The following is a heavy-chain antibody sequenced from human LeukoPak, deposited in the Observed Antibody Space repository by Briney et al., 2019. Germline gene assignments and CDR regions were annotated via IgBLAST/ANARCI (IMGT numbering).Heavy chain of an antibody. J-gene: IGHJ6*03. V-gene: IGHV4-59*12. CDR2: IYYSGST. D-gene: IGHD1-7*01. CDR1: GGSISSYY. Sequence: VKPSETLSLTCTVSGGSISSYYWSWIRQPPGKGLEWIGYIYYSGSTNYNPSLKSRVTISVDTSKNQFSLKLSSVTAADTAVYYCASITGTKDYYYYYMDVWGKGTTVTVSS. CDR3: ASITGTKDYYYYYMDV.